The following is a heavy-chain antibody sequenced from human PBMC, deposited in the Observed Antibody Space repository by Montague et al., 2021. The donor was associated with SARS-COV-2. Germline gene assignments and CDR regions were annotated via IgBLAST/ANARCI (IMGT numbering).Heavy chain of an antibody. CDR1: GFTFDSHA. D-gene: IGHD6-19*01. Sequence: SLRLSCAGSGFTFDSHAMSWVRQAPGKGLEWVAGISDGGTSTYYADSVKGRLIISRDNSKSTLYLQIHSLRAEDTVVYYCAKDLETSGWYTFFFDSWGQGTLVTVSS. CDR3: AKDLETSGWYTFFFDS. V-gene: IGHV3-23*01. CDR2: ISDGGTST. J-gene: IGHJ4*02.